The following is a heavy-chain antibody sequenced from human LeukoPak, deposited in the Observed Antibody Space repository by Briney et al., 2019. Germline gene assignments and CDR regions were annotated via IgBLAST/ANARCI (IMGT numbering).Heavy chain of an antibody. Sequence: SETLSLTCAVSGASISGSGYYLGWIRQPPGKGLEWIGNIYYTGSTYYNASLQSRVTILIDTSKNQFSLRLNSVTAADTAMYYCVKSGGYALIDYWGQGTLVTVSS. D-gene: IGHD1-26*01. V-gene: IGHV4-39*01. CDR2: IYYTGST. CDR3: VKSGGYALIDY. J-gene: IGHJ4*02. CDR1: GASISGSGYY.